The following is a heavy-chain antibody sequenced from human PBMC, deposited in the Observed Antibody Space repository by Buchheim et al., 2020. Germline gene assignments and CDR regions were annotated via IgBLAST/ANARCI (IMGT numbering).Heavy chain of an antibody. CDR1: GFTFSSYA. J-gene: IGHJ4*02. Sequence: EVQLLESGGGLVQPGGSLRLSCAASGFTFSSYAMSWVRQAPGKGLEWVSAISGSGGSTYYADSVTGRFTISRDNSQHTLHTQRNSRRAEDRAVYYCAKDTSTCGGVIVGGTGDWGQGTL. D-gene: IGHD3-16*02. V-gene: IGHV3-23*01. CDR3: AKDTSTCGGVIVGGTGD. CDR2: ISGSGGST.